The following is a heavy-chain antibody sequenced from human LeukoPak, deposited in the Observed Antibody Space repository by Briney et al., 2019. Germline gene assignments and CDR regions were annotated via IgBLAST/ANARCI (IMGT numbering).Heavy chain of an antibody. CDR3: AKGGYSSSWYGDY. CDR2: IWYDGSNK. D-gene: IGHD6-13*01. Sequence: PGGSLRLSCAASGFTFSSYAMHWVRQAPGKGLEWVALIWYDGSNKYYADSVKGRFTISRDNSKSTLYLQMNSLRAEDTAVYYCAKGGYSSSWYGDYWGQGTLVTVSS. V-gene: IGHV3-33*06. CDR1: GFTFSSYA. J-gene: IGHJ4*02.